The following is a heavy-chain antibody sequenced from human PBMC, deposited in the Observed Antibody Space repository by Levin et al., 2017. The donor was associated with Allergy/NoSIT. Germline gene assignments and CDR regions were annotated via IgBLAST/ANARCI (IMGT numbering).Heavy chain of an antibody. D-gene: IGHD3-22*01. Sequence: PSETLSLTCAVYGGSFSGYYWSWIRQPPGKGLEWIGEINHSGSTNYNPSLKSRVTISVDTSKNQFSLKLSSVTAADTAVYYCARGETKITMIVVVRTHNWFDPWGQGTLVTVSS. CDR3: ARGETKITMIVVVRTHNWFDP. CDR2: INHSGST. J-gene: IGHJ5*02. V-gene: IGHV4-34*01. CDR1: GGSFSGYY.